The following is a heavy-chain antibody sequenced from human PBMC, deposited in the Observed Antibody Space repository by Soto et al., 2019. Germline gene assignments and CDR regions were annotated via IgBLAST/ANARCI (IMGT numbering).Heavy chain of an antibody. CDR3: ARTPPPNYDYVWGSYRINWFDP. D-gene: IGHD3-16*02. V-gene: IGHV4-30-4*01. J-gene: IGHJ5*02. Sequence: QVQLQESGPGLVKPSQTLSLTCTVSGGSISSGDYYWSWIRQPPGKGLEWIGYIYYSGSTYYNPSLKSRVTISVDTSKNQFSLKLSSVTAADTAVYYCARTPPPNYDYVWGSYRINWFDPWGQGTLVTVSS. CDR2: IYYSGST. CDR1: GGSISSGDYY.